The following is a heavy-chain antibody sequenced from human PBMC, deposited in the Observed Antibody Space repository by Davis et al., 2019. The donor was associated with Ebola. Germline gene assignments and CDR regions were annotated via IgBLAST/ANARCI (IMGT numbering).Heavy chain of an antibody. CDR3: ASAPRYYGSGSYRNYGMDV. V-gene: IGHV4-4*02. CDR1: GGSISSSNW. CDR2: INHSGST. J-gene: IGHJ6*02. D-gene: IGHD3-10*01. Sequence: MPSETLSLTCAVSGGSISSSNWWSWVRQPPGKGLEWIGEINHSGSTNYNPSLKSRVTISVDTSKNQFSLKLSSVTAADTAVYYCASAPRYYGSGSYRNYGMDVWGQGTTVTVSS.